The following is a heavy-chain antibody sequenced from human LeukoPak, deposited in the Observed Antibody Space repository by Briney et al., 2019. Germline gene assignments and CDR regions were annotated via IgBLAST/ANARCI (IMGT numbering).Heavy chain of an antibody. CDR2: IYTSGST. Sequence: SETLSLTCTVSGGSISSGSYYWSWIRQPAGKGLEWIGRIYTSGSTNYNPSLKSRVTISVDTSKNQFSLRLSFVTAADTAVYYCARHIDRNWFDPWGQGTLVTVSS. V-gene: IGHV4-61*02. D-gene: IGHD2-21*01. CDR1: GGSISSGSYY. J-gene: IGHJ5*02. CDR3: ARHIDRNWFDP.